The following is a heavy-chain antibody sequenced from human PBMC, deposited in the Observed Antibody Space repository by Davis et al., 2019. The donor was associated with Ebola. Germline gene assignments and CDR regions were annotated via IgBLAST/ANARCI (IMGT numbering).Heavy chain of an antibody. J-gene: IGHJ6*02. CDR1: EYTFTGHY. CDR3: ARGGFTLMVVPRDYFHGLDV. CDR2: INPNSGGT. Sequence: ASVKVSCKASEYTFTGHYIHWVRQAPGQGLDWMGRINPNSGGTNYAQKFQGRVTMTRYTSISTAYMELSRLRSDDTAVYYCARGGFTLMVVPRDYFHGLDVWGQGTTVTVSS. V-gene: IGHV1-2*06. D-gene: IGHD2/OR15-2a*01.